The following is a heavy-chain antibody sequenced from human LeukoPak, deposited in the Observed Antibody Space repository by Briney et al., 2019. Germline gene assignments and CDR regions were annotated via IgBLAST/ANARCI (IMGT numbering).Heavy chain of an antibody. Sequence: GESLKISCKGSGYDFSNDWIAWVRQMPGKGLERMGIISPADSDTRYSPSSQGQVTISADKSISTAYLQWSSLKASDSATYYCARHPRGPWGQGTLVAVSS. J-gene: IGHJ5*02. CDR2: ISPADSDT. CDR3: ARHPRGP. V-gene: IGHV5-51*01. CDR1: GYDFSNDW. D-gene: IGHD3-10*01.